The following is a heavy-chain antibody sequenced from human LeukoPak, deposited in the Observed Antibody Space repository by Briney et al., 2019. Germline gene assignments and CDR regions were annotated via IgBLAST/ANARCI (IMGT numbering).Heavy chain of an antibody. V-gene: IGHV3-23*01. CDR2: INDSGGNT. Sequence: GGSLRLSCAASGFTFSSYAMSWVRQAPGKGLEWVSLINDSGGNTYYADSVKGRFAISRDNSKNTLFLQMSSLRAEDTAVYYCAKTSAGIRGGYFDYWGQGTLVTVSS. J-gene: IGHJ4*02. D-gene: IGHD3-10*01. CDR1: GFTFSSYA. CDR3: AKTSAGIRGGYFDY.